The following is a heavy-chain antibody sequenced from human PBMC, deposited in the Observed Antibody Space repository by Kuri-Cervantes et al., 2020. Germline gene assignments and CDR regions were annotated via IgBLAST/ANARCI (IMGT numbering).Heavy chain of an antibody. CDR2: IYTSGST. V-gene: IGHV4-4*07. D-gene: IGHD1-7*01. CDR3: ARDRDNWNSGFDY. Sequence: GSLRLSCTVSGGSISSYYWSWIRQPAGKGLEWIGRIYTSGSTNYNPSLKSRVTMSVDTSKNQFSLKLSSVTAADTAVYYCARDRDNWNSGFDYRGQGTLVTVSS. CDR1: GGSISSYY. J-gene: IGHJ4*02.